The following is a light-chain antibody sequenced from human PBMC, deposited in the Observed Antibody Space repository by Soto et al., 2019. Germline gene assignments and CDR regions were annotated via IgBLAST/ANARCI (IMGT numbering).Light chain of an antibody. CDR2: EVS. J-gene: IGLJ3*02. CDR3: SSYTSTSTLV. V-gene: IGLV2-14*01. Sequence: QSALTQPASVSGSPGQSITISCTGTSSDVGGYNYVSWYQQHPGKAPKLMIYEVSRRPSGVSNRFFGSKSGITASLTISGLQTEDEADYYCSSYTSTSTLVFGGGTKVTVL. CDR1: SSDVGGYNY.